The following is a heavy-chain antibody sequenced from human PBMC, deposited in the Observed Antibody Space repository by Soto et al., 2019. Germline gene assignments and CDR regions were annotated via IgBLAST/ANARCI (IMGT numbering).Heavy chain of an antibody. CDR1: RFTFTNFG. J-gene: IGHJ6*02. V-gene: IGHV3-30*18. D-gene: IGHD1-26*01. CDR2: ISYDGNSK. Sequence: PGGSLRLSCAGSRFTFTNFGMHWVRQAPGKGLEWVAYISYDGNSKFYADSVKGRFTISRDDSQNTLFLQMSSLRAEDTAVYYCAKVRMGRSFYHYDDMDVWGQGTTVTVSS. CDR3: AKVRMGRSFYHYDDMDV.